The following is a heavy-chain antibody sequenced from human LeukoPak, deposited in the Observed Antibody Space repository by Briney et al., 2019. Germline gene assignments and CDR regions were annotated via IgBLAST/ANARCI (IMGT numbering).Heavy chain of an antibody. CDR2: IGISDDT. J-gene: IGHJ4*02. CDR3: ARGGIQVSGIDEIDY. Sequence: GGSLRLSCVASGFTLRSYDMHWVRQVTGRGLEWVSAIGISDDTYYQGSVKGRFTISRENAKNSLYLQMNILTAGDTAVYYCARGGIQVSGIDEIDYWGQGTLVTVSS. V-gene: IGHV3-13*01. D-gene: IGHD6-19*01. CDR1: GFTLRSYD.